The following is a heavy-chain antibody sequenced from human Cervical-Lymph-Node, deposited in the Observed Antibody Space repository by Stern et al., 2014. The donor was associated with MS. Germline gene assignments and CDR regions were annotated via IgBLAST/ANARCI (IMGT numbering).Heavy chain of an antibody. CDR2: VYYDGTT. V-gene: IGHV4-39*01. CDR1: GGSISSTSHY. D-gene: IGHD4-11*01. CDR3: ARVIGMTTATFSRGCDY. Sequence: QVQLQESGPGLVKPSETLSLTCTASGGSISSTSHYWTWIRLPPGRGLEWIGSVYYDGTTYYAPSLKRRIAIAVDTAKNQFSLKLSSVAAADTAVYFCARVIGMTTATFSRGCDYWGQGTLVTVSS. J-gene: IGHJ4*02.